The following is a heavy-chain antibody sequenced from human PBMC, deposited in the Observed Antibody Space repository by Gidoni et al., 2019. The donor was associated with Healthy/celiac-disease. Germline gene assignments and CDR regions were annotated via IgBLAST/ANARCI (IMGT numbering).Heavy chain of an antibody. CDR3: AKEPVIIRGYFDY. V-gene: IGHV3-23*01. J-gene: IGHJ4*02. Sequence: EVQLLESGGGLVQPGGSLRLSCAASGFTFSSYALSWVRQAPGKGLKWVSAISGSGGSTYYADSVKGRFTISRDNSKNTLYLQMNSLRAEDTAVYYCAKEPVIIRGYFDYWGQGTLVTVSS. CDR1: GFTFSSYA. CDR2: ISGSGGST. D-gene: IGHD3-10*01.